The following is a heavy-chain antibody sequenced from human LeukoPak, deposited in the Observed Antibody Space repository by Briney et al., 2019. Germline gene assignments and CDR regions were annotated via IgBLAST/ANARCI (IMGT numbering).Heavy chain of an antibody. CDR2: ISSSSGTI. CDR1: GFSFSAYH. Sequence: GGSLRLSCAASGFSFSAYHMSWVRQAPGKGLEWVSYISSSSGTIYYADSMKGRFTTSRDDAKNSLYLQMNSLRDDDTAVYYCARYFGDPQGMDVWGQGTTVTVSS. J-gene: IGHJ6*02. CDR3: ARYFGDPQGMDV. V-gene: IGHV3-48*02. D-gene: IGHD3-16*01.